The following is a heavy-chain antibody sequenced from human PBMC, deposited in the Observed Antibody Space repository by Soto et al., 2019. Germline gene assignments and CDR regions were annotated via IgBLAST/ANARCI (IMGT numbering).Heavy chain of an antibody. CDR1: GGSVSSGVHY. CDR2: THHRGNT. CDR3: ARDQRSETSYSYYSSV. J-gene: IGHJ4*02. V-gene: IGHV4-30-4*01. Sequence: QVQLQESGPGLIKPSETLSLTCTVSGGSVSSGVHYWNWIRQPPGKGLEWIGNTHHRGNTFYTPSLKSRVIMSLDTSKNQIALRMTSVTYADTAVYYCARDQRSETSYSYYSSVWGQGILVTVSS. D-gene: IGHD3-10*01.